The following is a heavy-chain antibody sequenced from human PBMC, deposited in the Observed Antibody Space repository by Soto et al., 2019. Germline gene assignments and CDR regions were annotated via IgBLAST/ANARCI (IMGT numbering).Heavy chain of an antibody. J-gene: IGHJ6*02. D-gene: IGHD3-3*02. CDR1: GFALTTYG. V-gene: IGHV3-33*01. Sequence: QVQLVESGGGVVQPGRSLKLSCAASGFALTTYGMHWVRQAPGKGLEWVAVMWDGGENRYYARSVKGRFTISRDKSQNTRALQMNSPKSEDTAVYYCARDLKLADLWEYAMDLWGHGTTVTVSS. CDR2: MWDGGENR. CDR3: ARDLKLADLWEYAMDL.